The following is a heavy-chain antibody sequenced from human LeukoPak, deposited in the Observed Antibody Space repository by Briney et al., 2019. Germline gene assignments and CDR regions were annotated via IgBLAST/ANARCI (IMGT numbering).Heavy chain of an antibody. CDR1: GGSIRGYY. J-gene: IGHJ1*01. V-gene: IGHV4-59*01. CDR2: INYSGST. D-gene: IGHD6-13*01. Sequence: SETPSLTCTVSGGSIRGYYWSWIRQPPGKGLEWIAYINYSGSTNYNPSLKSRVAISVDTSKNQFSLKLSSVTAADTAVYYCASYSSSLEYFHPWGQGTLVTVSS. CDR3: ASYSSSLEYFHP.